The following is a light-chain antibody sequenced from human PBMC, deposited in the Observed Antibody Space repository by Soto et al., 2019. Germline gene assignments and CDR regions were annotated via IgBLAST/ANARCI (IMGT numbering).Light chain of an antibody. V-gene: IGLV2-14*01. CDR1: SSDVGGYNY. Sequence: QSALTQPASVSGSPGQSITISCTGTSSDVGGYNYVSWYQQHPGKAPKLMIFDVSNRPSGLSNRFSGSKSGNTASLTISGLQTEDEADYFCSSYRSSGTSYVFGPGTKVTVL. CDR2: DVS. J-gene: IGLJ1*01. CDR3: SSYRSSGTSYV.